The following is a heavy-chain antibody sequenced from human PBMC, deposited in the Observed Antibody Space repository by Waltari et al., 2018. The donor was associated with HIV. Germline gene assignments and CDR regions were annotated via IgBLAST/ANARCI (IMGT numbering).Heavy chain of an antibody. CDR2: ISGSGGST. CDR1: GFTFSNYA. V-gene: IGHV3-23*01. CDR3: AKEGIIVITDAFDI. J-gene: IGHJ3*02. Sequence: EVQLLESGGGLVQPGGSLRLSCAASGFTFSNYAMSWVRQAPGKGLGGVSRISGSGGSTYYADSVKGRFTVARDNSKDTLFLQMNSLRAEDTALYYCAKEGIIVITDAFDIWGQGTMVIVSS. D-gene: IGHD3-22*01.